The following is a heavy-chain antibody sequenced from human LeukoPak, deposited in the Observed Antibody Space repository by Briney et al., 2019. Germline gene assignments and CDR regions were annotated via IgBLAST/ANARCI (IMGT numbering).Heavy chain of an antibody. V-gene: IGHV3-66*01. Sequence: GGSLRLSCAASGFTFSSYAMSWVRQAPGKGLEWVSVIYSGGSTYYADSVKGRFTISRDNSKNTLYLQMNSLRAEDTAVYYCARYQAGMDVWGQGTTVTVPS. CDR1: GFTFSSYA. CDR3: ARYQAGMDV. J-gene: IGHJ6*02. CDR2: IYSGGST. D-gene: IGHD2-2*01.